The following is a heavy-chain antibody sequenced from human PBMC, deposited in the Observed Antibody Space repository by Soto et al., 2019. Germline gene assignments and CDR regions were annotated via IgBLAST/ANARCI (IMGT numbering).Heavy chain of an antibody. CDR3: ASLRGYSYGWYYFDY. Sequence: SETLSLTCTVSGGSISTYYWSWIRQPPGKGLECIGYIYYSGSTNYNPSLKSRVTISVDTSKNQFSLKLSSVTAADTAVYYCASLRGYSYGWYYFDYWGQGTLVTVSS. CDR2: IYYSGST. J-gene: IGHJ4*02. D-gene: IGHD5-18*01. CDR1: GGSISTYY. V-gene: IGHV4-59*01.